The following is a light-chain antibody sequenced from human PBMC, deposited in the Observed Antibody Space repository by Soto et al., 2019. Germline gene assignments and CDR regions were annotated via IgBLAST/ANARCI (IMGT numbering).Light chain of an antibody. Sequence: QSALTQPRSVSGSPGQSVTISCTGTSSDIGGYNSVSWYQQQPGKAPKLMVYDVTKRPSGVPDRFSGSKSGNTASLTISGLQAEDEADYYGCSYAGSYLHVVFGGGTKLTVL. CDR1: SSDIGGYNS. J-gene: IGLJ2*01. CDR2: DVT. CDR3: CSYAGSYLHVV. V-gene: IGLV2-11*01.